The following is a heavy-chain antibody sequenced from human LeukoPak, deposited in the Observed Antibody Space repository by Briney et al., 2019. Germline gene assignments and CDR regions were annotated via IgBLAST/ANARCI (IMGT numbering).Heavy chain of an antibody. Sequence: PSETLSLTCNVSGGSIRGYYWSWIRQPPGKGLEWIGYIYSSGSTNYNPSLKSRVTMSVDTSKNQFSLKVSSVTAADAAVYYCARVFDSGSQAYFYYMDVWGKGTTVTIFS. D-gene: IGHD3-10*01. V-gene: IGHV4-59*01. CDR1: GGSIRGYY. CDR2: IYSSGST. J-gene: IGHJ6*03. CDR3: ARVFDSGSQAYFYYMDV.